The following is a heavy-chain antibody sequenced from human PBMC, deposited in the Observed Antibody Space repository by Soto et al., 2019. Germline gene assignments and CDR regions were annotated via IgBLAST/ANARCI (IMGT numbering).Heavy chain of an antibody. CDR1: GYAFTDYY. D-gene: IGHD6-19*01. J-gene: IGHJ6*02. CDR2: INPNSGGT. CDR3: ARDQSPSSGWPGMDV. V-gene: IGHV1-2*02. Sequence: SVKVSCKASGYAFTDYYMHWVRQAPGQGLEWMGWINPNSGGTNYAQKFQGRVTMTRDTSISTAYMELNRLRSDDTAVYYCARDQSPSSGWPGMDVWGQGTTVTVSS.